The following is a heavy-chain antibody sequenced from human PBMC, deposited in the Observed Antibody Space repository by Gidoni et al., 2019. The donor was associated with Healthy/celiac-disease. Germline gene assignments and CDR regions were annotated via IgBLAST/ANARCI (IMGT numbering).Heavy chain of an antibody. V-gene: IGHV3-9*01. CDR2: ISWNSGSI. CDR1: GFTFDDYA. Sequence: EVQLVKSGGGLVQPGRSLRLSCAASGFTFDDYAMHWVRQAPGKGLEWVSGISWNSGSIGYADSVKGRFTISRDNAKNSLYLQMNSLRAEDTALYYCASLSGPDYGDYEPNDYWGQGTLVTVSS. D-gene: IGHD4-17*01. J-gene: IGHJ4*02. CDR3: ASLSGPDYGDYEPNDY.